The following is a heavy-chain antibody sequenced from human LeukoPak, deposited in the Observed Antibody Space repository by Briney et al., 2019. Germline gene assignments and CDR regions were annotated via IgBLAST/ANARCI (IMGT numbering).Heavy chain of an antibody. CDR1: GFTFDDYA. J-gene: IGHJ4*02. CDR3: AKGGDSSSPYYFDY. CDR2: ISWDGGST. D-gene: IGHD6-13*01. Sequence: HPGGSLRLSCAASGFTFDDYAMHWVRQAPGKGLEWVSLISWDGGSTYYADSVKGRFTISRDNSKDSLYLQMNSLRAEDTALYYCAKGGDSSSPYYFDYWGQGTLVTVSS. V-gene: IGHV3-43D*03.